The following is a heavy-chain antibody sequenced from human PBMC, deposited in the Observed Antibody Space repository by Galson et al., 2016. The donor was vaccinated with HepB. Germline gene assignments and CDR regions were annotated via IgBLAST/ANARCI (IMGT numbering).Heavy chain of an antibody. J-gene: IGHJ6*02. Sequence: SLRLSCAASGFSVSNNYMTWVRQAPGKGLEWVSLIYSGGSTYYADSVKGRFTISRDSSKNTLYLQMTSLRAEDSGVYYCVRGDVYIPGDVWGQGTTVTVSS. D-gene: IGHD5-24*01. CDR1: GFSVSNNY. CDR2: IYSGGST. CDR3: VRGDVYIPGDV. V-gene: IGHV3-53*01.